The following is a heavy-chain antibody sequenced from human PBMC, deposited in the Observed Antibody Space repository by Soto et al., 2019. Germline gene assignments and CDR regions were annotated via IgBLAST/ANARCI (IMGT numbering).Heavy chain of an antibody. J-gene: IGHJ4*01. CDR1: GGTFSSYA. D-gene: IGHD6-19*01. V-gene: IGHV1-69*06. CDR2: TIPIFGTA. CDR3: ARSSSSGSFYFDY. Sequence: ASVKVSCKASGGTFSSYAISWVRQAPGQGLEWMGGTIPIFGTANYAQKFQGRVTITADKSTSTAYMELSSLRSEDTAVYYCARSSSSGSFYFDYWGHGTLVTVTS.